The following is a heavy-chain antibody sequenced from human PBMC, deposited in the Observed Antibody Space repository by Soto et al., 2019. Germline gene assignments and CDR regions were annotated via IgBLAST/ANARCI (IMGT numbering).Heavy chain of an antibody. CDR2: ISWDGGRT. J-gene: IGHJ4*02. CDR1: GFSFEDYT. Sequence: PGGSLRLSCAASGFSFEDYTMHWVRHTPGKGPEWISLISWDGGRTLYSDSVKGRFIISRDNSKNSLYLQMNSLTTEDTALYFCERASSDVLTGQKRYFDHWGQGTLVTV. V-gene: IGHV3-43*01. CDR3: ERASSDVLTGQKRYFDH. D-gene: IGHD3-9*01.